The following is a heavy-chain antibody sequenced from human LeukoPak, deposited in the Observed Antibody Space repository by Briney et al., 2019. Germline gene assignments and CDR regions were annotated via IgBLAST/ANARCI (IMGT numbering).Heavy chain of an antibody. J-gene: IGHJ4*02. CDR3: ARDQFDYYDRSGYYYSDY. V-gene: IGHV3-21*01. CDR2: ISSSSSYI. CDR1: GFTFSSYS. D-gene: IGHD3-22*01. Sequence: KAGGSLRLSCAASGFTFSSYSMNWVRQAPGKGLEWVSSISSSSSYIYYADSVKGRFTISRDNAKNSLYLQMNSLRAEDTAVYYCARDQFDYYDRSGYYYSDYWGRGTLVTVSS.